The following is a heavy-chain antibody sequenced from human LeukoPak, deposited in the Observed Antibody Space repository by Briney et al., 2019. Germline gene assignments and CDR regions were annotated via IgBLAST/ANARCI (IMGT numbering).Heavy chain of an antibody. V-gene: IGHV3-74*01. J-gene: IGHJ4*02. CDR3: AARSSGSHFDY. Sequence: GGSLRLSCAASGFPFSSYWMHWVRQAPGKGLVWVSRIKSDGSSTSYADSVKGRFTISRDTSKNTLYLQMNSLRVEDTALYYCAARSSGSHFDYWGQGTLVTVSS. D-gene: IGHD3-10*01. CDR1: GFPFSSYW. CDR2: IKSDGSST.